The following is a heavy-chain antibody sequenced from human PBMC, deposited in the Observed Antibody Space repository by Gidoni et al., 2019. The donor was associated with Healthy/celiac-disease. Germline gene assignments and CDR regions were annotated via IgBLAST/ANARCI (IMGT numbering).Heavy chain of an antibody. CDR2: ITTTTGNP. V-gene: IGHV7-4-1*02. Sequence: QVQLVQSGYEMTKTGTSVKVSCKASGYTFTRYAMNSVRQAPGQGLEWMGWITTTTGNPTYAQVFKGRFVFSLDTSVSTAYLQISSLKAEDTAVYYCARYSPTFTTVVTPGIDYWCQGTLVTVSS. D-gene: IGHD4-17*01. CDR1: GYTFTRYA. CDR3: ARYSPTFTTVVTPGIDY. J-gene: IGHJ4*02.